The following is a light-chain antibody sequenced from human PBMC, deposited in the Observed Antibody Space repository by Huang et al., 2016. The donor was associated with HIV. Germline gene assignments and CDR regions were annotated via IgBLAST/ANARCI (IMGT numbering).Light chain of an antibody. Sequence: EIVMTQSPATLFVPPGERATLSCRASQNIGDNLTWYQHKPGQAPRLLFYGASKRATGIPPRFSGSGSGTEFTLTISGLESEDFAVYYCQQFNNWPPRFTFGPGTTVDVK. V-gene: IGKV3-15*01. CDR2: GAS. CDR3: QQFNNWPPRFT. CDR1: QNIGDN. J-gene: IGKJ3*01.